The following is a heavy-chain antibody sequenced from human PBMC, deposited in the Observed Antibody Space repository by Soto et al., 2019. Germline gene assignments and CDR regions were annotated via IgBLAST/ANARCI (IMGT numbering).Heavy chain of an antibody. Sequence: EVQLVESGGGLVQPGGSLRLSCAASGFTFSSYEMNWVRQAPGKGLEWVSYISSSGSTIYYADSVKGRFTISRDNAKNSLYRQMNSLRAEDTAVYYCARGDYDYVWGRYRQFDYWGQGTLVTVSS. D-gene: IGHD3-16*02. CDR3: ARGDYDYVWGRYRQFDY. J-gene: IGHJ4*02. CDR1: GFTFSSYE. CDR2: ISSSGSTI. V-gene: IGHV3-48*03.